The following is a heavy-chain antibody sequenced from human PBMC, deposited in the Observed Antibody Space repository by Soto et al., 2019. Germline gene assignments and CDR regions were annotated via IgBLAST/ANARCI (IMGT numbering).Heavy chain of an antibody. J-gene: IGHJ3*02. Sequence: PGGSLRLSCAASGFTLSSYAMHWVRQAPGKGLEWVAVISYDGDNEYYADSVKGRFTISRDNAKNSLYLQMNSLRAEDTAVYYCARDSAGYGDYPHAFDIWGQGTMVTVSS. D-gene: IGHD4-17*01. CDR3: ARDSAGYGDYPHAFDI. CDR1: GFTLSSYA. CDR2: ISYDGDNE. V-gene: IGHV3-30-3*01.